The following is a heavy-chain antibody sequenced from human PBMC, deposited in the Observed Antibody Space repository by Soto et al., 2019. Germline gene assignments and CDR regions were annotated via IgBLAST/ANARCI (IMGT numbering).Heavy chain of an antibody. D-gene: IGHD2-8*01. CDR3: TRESRIFCTNGVCEFDY. CDR2: IRSRTYNGTT. V-gene: IGHV3-49*03. CDR1: GFTFGDYA. Sequence: GGSLRLSCAASGFTFGDYAITWFRQAPGKGLEWVGFIRSRTYNGTTEYAASVKGRFTISRDDSKNFAYVQMNSLKTEDTAVYYCTRESRIFCTNGVCEFDYWGQGTLVIVSS. J-gene: IGHJ4*02.